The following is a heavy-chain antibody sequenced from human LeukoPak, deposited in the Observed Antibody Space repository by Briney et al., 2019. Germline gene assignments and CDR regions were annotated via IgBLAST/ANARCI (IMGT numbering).Heavy chain of an antibody. CDR3: ARHAYGSGSYAGYYMDV. Sequence: GESLKISCKGSGYSFTSYWIGWVRQMPGKGLEWMGIIYPGDSDTRYSPSFQGQVTISADKSISTAYLQWSSLKASDTAMYYCARHAYGSGSYAGYYMDVWGKGTTVTVSS. V-gene: IGHV5-51*01. CDR2: IYPGDSDT. D-gene: IGHD3-10*01. J-gene: IGHJ6*03. CDR1: GYSFTSYW.